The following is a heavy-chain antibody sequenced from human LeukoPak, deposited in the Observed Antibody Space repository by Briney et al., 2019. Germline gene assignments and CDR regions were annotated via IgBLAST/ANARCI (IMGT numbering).Heavy chain of an antibody. Sequence: SQTLSLTCTVSGGSITSGSHYWSWIRRPAGKGLEWIGRIYVGGTTNYNPSLQSRVTISIDTSKNQFSLTLSSVTAADTAVYYCAGDSSGYYYLFEYWGQGTLVTVSS. J-gene: IGHJ4*02. D-gene: IGHD3-22*01. CDR2: IYVGGTT. CDR1: GGSITSGSHY. CDR3: AGDSSGYYYLFEY. V-gene: IGHV4-61*02.